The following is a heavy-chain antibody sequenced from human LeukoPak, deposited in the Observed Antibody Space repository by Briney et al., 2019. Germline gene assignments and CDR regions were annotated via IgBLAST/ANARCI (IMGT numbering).Heavy chain of an antibody. CDR1: GFTISSNY. V-gene: IGHV3-53*01. CDR3: VRGLSGVSSWYFDL. CDR2: LHSGGHT. D-gene: IGHD7-27*01. Sequence: GGSLRLSCAASGFTISSNYLSWVRQAPGKGLVWISALHSGGHTFYSDSVRGRFTISRDISKNTLYLQMNDLGAEDTALYYCVRGLSGVSSWYFDLWGRGTLVSVSS. J-gene: IGHJ2*01.